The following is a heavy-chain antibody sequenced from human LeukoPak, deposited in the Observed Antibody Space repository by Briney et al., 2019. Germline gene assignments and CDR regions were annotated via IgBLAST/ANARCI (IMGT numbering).Heavy chain of an antibody. CDR2: ISGSGGST. CDR1: GFTFSSYA. V-gene: IGHV3-23*01. J-gene: IGHJ4*02. D-gene: IGHD4-17*01. Sequence: GGSLRLSCAASGFTFSSYAMSWVRQAPGKGLEWASAISGSGGSTYYADSVKGRFTISRDNSKNTLYLQMNSLRAEDTAVYYCAKESRYGDDPGYFDYWGQGTLVTVSS. CDR3: AKESRYGDDPGYFDY.